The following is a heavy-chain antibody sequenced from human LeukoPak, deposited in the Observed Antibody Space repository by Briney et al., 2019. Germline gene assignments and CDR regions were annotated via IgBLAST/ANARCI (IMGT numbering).Heavy chain of an antibody. J-gene: IGHJ4*02. V-gene: IGHV3-23*01. CDR2: ISGSGTRT. CDR3: AKEQTSSGFFDY. Sequence: GSLRLSCAASGFTFTNYAMSWVRQAPGKGLEWVSAISGSGTRTYYADSVKGRFTISRDNSKNTPYLQMNSLRAEDRAVYYCAKEQTSSGFFDYWGQGTLVTVSS. D-gene: IGHD2-2*01. CDR1: GFTFTNYA.